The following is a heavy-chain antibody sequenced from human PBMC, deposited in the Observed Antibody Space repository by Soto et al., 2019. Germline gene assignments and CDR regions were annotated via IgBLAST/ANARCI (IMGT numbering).Heavy chain of an antibody. Sequence: EVQLLESGGGLVQPGGSLRLSCAASGSTFSRYAMSWVRQAPGKGLEWVSEISGSGGSTYYADSVKGRFTISRDNSKNTLYLQMSSLRADDTAVYYCAKEGGTPAAMSLYYYYYMDVWGKGTTVTVSS. CDR2: ISGSGGST. V-gene: IGHV3-23*01. CDR1: GSTFSRYA. J-gene: IGHJ6*03. D-gene: IGHD2-2*01. CDR3: AKEGGTPAAMSLYYYYYMDV.